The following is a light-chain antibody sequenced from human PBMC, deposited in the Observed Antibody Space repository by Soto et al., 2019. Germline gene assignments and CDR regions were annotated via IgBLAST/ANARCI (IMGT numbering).Light chain of an antibody. Sequence: EIVLTQSPATLSLSPGERATLSCRASLSVSSYLAWYQQKPGQAPSLLIYDASNRATGIPARFSGSGSGTDLTLTISSLEPEDFAVYYCQQRSNWPGYTFGQGTKLEIK. V-gene: IGKV3-11*01. CDR1: LSVSSY. CDR3: QQRSNWPGYT. J-gene: IGKJ2*01. CDR2: DAS.